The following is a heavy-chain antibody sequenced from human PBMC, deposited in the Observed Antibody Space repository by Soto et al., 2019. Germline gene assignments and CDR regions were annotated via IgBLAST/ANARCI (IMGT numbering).Heavy chain of an antibody. V-gene: IGHV3-30*18. D-gene: IGHD3-22*01. CDR1: VFTLSDYG. CDR3: PKSEDDSSAYVGHFDY. J-gene: IGHJ4*02. Sequence: SLRLSFAASVFTLSDYGMHWVRVSPFKGPEWLAVISYDGTTQHYADSVQGRFTISRDNFKKTLHLQINSLRGEDTAVYYFPKSEDDSSAYVGHFDYWGQGTMVTISS. CDR2: ISYDGTTQ.